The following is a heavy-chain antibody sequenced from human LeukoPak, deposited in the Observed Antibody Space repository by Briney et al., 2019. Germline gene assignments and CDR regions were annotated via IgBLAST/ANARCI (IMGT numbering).Heavy chain of an antibody. J-gene: IGHJ3*02. CDR2: ISSSSNSI. Sequence: GGSLRLSCVASGFTFSSYTMHWVRQAPGKGLEWVSHISSSSNSIYYADSVKGRFTISRDNARNSLYLQMSSLRVEDTGVYYCASGYYDFWSGYPEGAFDIWGQGTMVTVSS. CDR1: GFTFSSYT. D-gene: IGHD3-3*01. CDR3: ASGYYDFWSGYPEGAFDI. V-gene: IGHV3-48*04.